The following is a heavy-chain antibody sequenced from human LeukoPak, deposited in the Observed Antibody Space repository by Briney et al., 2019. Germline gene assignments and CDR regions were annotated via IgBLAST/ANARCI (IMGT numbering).Heavy chain of an antibody. D-gene: IGHD1-26*01. Sequence: ASVKVPYKASGYTFTSYDLNWVRQATGQGREWMGWMNPNSGNTGYAQTFQRRVTITRNPFLSAAYMELRSLRSEDRAVYYWARGKGGATSWGQGTLVTVSS. J-gene: IGHJ5*02. CDR2: MNPNSGNT. V-gene: IGHV1-8*03. CDR1: GYTFTSYD. CDR3: ARGKGGATS.